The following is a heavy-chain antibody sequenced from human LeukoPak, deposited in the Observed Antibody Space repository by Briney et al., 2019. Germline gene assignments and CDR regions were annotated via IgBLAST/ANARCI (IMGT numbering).Heavy chain of an antibody. J-gene: IGHJ4*02. CDR2: IYYSGST. V-gene: IGHV4-30-4*08. CDR1: GGSISSSSYY. D-gene: IGHD2-21*02. Sequence: PSETLSLTCTVSGGSISSSSYYWGWIRQPPGKGLEWIGYIYYSGSTYYNPSLKSRVTISVDTSKNQFSLKLSSVTAADTAVYYCARAGGDLDYWGQGTLVTVSS. CDR3: ARAGGDLDY.